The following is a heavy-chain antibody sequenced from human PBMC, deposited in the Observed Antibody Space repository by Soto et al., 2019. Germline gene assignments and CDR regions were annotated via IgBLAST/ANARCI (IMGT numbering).Heavy chain of an antibody. Sequence: GGSLRLSCAASGFSFSNAWMNWVRQPPGKGLEWVGRIKTKTDGGSTYYADSVKGRFTISRDDSKNILYLQMNSLRVEDTAVYYCARDRSREIFGYYYGMDVWGQGTTVTVSS. CDR1: GFSFSNAW. CDR2: IKTKTDGGST. CDR3: ARDRSREIFGYYYGMDV. V-gene: IGHV3-15*07. D-gene: IGHD3-9*01. J-gene: IGHJ6*02.